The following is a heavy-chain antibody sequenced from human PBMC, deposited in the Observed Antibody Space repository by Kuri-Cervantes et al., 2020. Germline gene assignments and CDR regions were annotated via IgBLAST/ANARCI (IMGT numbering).Heavy chain of an antibody. J-gene: IGHJ4*02. CDR3: ARGFNYVWGSWDPDYFDY. V-gene: IGHV3-48*02. CDR2: ISSSSSTI. D-gene: IGHD3-16*01. CDR1: GFTFSSYS. Sequence: ETLSLTCAASGFTFSSYSMNWVRQAPGKGLEWVSYISSSSSTIYYADSVKGRFTISRDNAKNSLYLQMNSLRDEDTAVYYCARGFNYVWGSWDPDYFDYWGQGTLVTVSS.